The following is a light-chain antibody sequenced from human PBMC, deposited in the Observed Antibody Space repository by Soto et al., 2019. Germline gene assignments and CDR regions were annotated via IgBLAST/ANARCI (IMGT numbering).Light chain of an antibody. CDR1: SSDVGTYNY. J-gene: IGLJ2*01. CDR2: DVS. Sequence: QSALTQPASVSGSPGQSITISCTGTSSDVGTYNYVSWYQQHPGKAPKLMIYDVSNRPSGVSDRFSGSKSGNTASLTISGLQAEDEDDYYGSSYTSSSTSVVFGGGTKLTVL. CDR3: SSYTSSSTSVV. V-gene: IGLV2-14*01.